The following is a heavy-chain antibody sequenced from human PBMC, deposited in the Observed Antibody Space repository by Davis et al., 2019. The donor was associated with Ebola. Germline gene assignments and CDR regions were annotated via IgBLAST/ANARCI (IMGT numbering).Heavy chain of an antibody. Sequence: MPSETLSLTCAVYGGSFSGYYWSWIRQPPGKGLEWIGEINHSGSTYYNPSLKSRVTISVDRSKNQFSLKLSSVTAADTAVDYCARDRGRSGPNGHYYYGMDVWGQGTTVTVSS. J-gene: IGHJ6*02. CDR1: GGSFSGYY. CDR2: INHSGST. D-gene: IGHD3-3*01. CDR3: ARDRGRSGPNGHYYYGMDV. V-gene: IGHV4-34*01.